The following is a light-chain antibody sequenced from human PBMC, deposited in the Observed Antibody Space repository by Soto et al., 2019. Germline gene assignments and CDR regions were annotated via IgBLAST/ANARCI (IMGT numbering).Light chain of an antibody. CDR3: QQYNNWPIT. V-gene: IGKV3-15*01. CDR2: DAS. J-gene: IGKJ5*01. CDR1: QSVSGD. Sequence: EVVMTQSPAHLSVSPGERVTLSCRASQSVSGDLAWYHYKPGQAPRLLIYDASTRALDTPARFAGSGSGTEFTLTISSLQSEDFAVYFCQQYNNWPITFGQGTRLEIK.